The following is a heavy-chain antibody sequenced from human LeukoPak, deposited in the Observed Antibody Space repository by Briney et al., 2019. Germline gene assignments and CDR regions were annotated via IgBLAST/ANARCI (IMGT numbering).Heavy chain of an antibody. CDR1: GGSISSYY. CDR3: ARQAIPRVYYYYGMDV. J-gene: IGHJ6*02. V-gene: IGHV4-59*08. Sequence: PSETLSLTCTVSGGSISSYYWSWIRQPPGKGLEWIGYIYYSGSTNYNPSLKSRVTISVDTSKNQFSLKLSPVTAADTAVYYCARQAIPRVYYYYGMDVWGQGTTVTVSS. CDR2: IYYSGST.